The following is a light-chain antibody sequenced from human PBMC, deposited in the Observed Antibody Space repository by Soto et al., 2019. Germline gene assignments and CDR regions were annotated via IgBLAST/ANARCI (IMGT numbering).Light chain of an antibody. Sequence: EIVLTQSPGTLSVSPGEGVTLSCMANQGIGDTFAWYQQKPGQAPGLLIYGASSRATGIPDRFSGSGSGTDFTLTISRLEPEDFAVYYCQQYGSSSITFGQGTRLEI. CDR2: GAS. CDR3: QQYGSSSIT. CDR1: QGIGDTF. J-gene: IGKJ5*01. V-gene: IGKV3-20*01.